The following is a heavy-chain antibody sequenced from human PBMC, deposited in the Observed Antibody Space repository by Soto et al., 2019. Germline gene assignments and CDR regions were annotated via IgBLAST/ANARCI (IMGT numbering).Heavy chain of an antibody. Sequence: QITLKESGPTVVKPTQTLTLTCSFSGFSLRSNGVGVAWVRQPPRKTLEWLGIIYYDDAKRYSPSLKSRLNTNQDTARNQVGLPLANVGPKDSGTYYCAYIVTGARGGLAVPPVFDSWGQGKLVTVSS. CDR1: GFSLRSNGVG. V-gene: IGHV2-5*02. CDR2: IYYDDAK. CDR3: AYIVTGARGGLAVPPVFDS. J-gene: IGHJ4*02. D-gene: IGHD3-10*01.